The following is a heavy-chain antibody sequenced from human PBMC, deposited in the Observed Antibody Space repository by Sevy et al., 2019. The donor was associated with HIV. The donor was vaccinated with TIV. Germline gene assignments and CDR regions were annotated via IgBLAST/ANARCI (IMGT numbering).Heavy chain of an antibody. V-gene: IGHV3-30-3*01. D-gene: IGHD4-17*01. J-gene: IGHJ6*02. Sequence: GGSLRLSCAASGFAFSNYYAMHWVRQAPDKGLEWVALISYDGSDKYYADSVKGRFTISRDNFKNTLFLQMNSLTTEDTAVYYCARPRANYVDHYFFYAMDVWGQRTTVTVSS. CDR1: GFAFSNYYA. CDR2: ISYDGSDK. CDR3: ARPRANYVDHYFFYAMDV.